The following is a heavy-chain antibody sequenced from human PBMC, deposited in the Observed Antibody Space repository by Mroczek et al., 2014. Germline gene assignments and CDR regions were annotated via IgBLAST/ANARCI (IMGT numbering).Heavy chain of an antibody. V-gene: IGHV4-4*07. J-gene: IGHJ4*02. CDR1: GGSISSYY. D-gene: IGHD6-19*01. CDR3: ARGKDVKGVAGLMYYFDY. CDR2: IYTTGST. Sequence: QVQLQESGPGLVKPSETLSLTCTVSGGSISSYYWNWIRQPAGKGLEWIGRIYTTGSTNHNPSLKSRVTMSVDTSKNQFSLKLSSVTAADTAVYYCARGKDVKGVAGLMYYFDYWGQGTLVTVSS.